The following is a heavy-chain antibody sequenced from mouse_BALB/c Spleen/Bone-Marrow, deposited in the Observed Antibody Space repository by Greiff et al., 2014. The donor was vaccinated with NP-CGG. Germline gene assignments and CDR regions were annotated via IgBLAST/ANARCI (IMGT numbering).Heavy chain of an antibody. D-gene: IGHD2-1*01. Sequence: EVKLMESGGGLVQPGGSLRLSRATSGFTFTDYYMSWVRQPPGKALEWLGFIRNKANGYTTEYSASVKGRFTISRDNSQSILYLQMNTLRAEDSATYYCAREGVYYGNPYWYFDVWGAGTTVTVSS. CDR3: AREGVYYGNPYWYFDV. J-gene: IGHJ1*01. CDR2: IRNKANGYTT. CDR1: GFTFTDYY. V-gene: IGHV7-3*02.